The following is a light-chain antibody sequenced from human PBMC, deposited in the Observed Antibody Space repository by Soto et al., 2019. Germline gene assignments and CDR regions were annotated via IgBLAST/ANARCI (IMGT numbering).Light chain of an antibody. CDR1: QSVSSN. CDR2: HAS. V-gene: IGKV3-15*01. J-gene: IGKJ2*01. Sequence: EIVMTQSPATLSVSPGERATLSCRASQSVSSNLAWYQQKPGQAPRFLIFHASTRATGIPARFSGSGSGTEFTLTISSLQSEDCAVYYCQHYNNWPYTFGQGTKLEIK. CDR3: QHYNNWPYT.